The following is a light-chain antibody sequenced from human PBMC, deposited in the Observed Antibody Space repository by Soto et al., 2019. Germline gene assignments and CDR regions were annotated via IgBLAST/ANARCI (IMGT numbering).Light chain of an antibody. V-gene: IGLV2-14*01. Sequence: QSALTQPASVSGSPGQSITISCTGTSSDDGGYNYVSWYQQHPGKAPKLMIYDVSNRPSGVSNRFSGSKSGNTACLTISGLQAEEEADYYCSSFTASSTPYVFGTGTKVTVL. CDR2: DVS. CDR1: SSDDGGYNY. J-gene: IGLJ1*01. CDR3: SSFTASSTPYV.